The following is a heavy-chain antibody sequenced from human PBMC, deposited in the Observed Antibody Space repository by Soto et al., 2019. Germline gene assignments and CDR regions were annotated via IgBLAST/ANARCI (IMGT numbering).Heavy chain of an antibody. CDR2: IIPIFNTA. CDR3: ARGASSGFYFEY. J-gene: IGHJ4*02. D-gene: IGHD3-22*01. Sequence: QVQLVQSGAEVKKPGSSVKISCKTSGGTFSTYTISWMRQAPGHGLEWMGGIIPIFNTAKYAQKFQGGVTISADGSTSTAYMELSSLRSEDTAMYYCARGASSGFYFEYWGQGTLVTVSS. V-gene: IGHV1-69*12. CDR1: GGTFSTYT.